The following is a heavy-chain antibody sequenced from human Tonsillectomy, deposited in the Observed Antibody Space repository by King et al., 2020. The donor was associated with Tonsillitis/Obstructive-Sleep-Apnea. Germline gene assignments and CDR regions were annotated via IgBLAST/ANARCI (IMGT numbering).Heavy chain of an antibody. J-gene: IGHJ4*02. CDR2: ISSFDDTI. D-gene: IGHD5-24*01. CDR3: ERLEIAVIRCYFDY. Sequence: VQLVESGGGLVQPGGSLRLSCAASGFSFRSYEMNWVRQAPGKGLEWVSYISSFDDTIYYADSVKGRFTIYRDNAKNSLYLQTKSLRAEDTAVYYCERLEIAVIRCYFDYWGQGNLVTVSS. CDR1: GFSFRSYE. V-gene: IGHV3-48*03.